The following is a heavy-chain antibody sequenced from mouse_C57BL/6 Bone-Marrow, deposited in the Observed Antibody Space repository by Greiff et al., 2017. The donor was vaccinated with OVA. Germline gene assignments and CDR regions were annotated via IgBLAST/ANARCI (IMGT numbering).Heavy chain of an antibody. Sequence: QLQQSGPELVKPGASVKISCKASGYSFTDYNMNWVKQSNGKSLEWIGVINPNYGTTSYNQKFKGKATLTVDQSSSTAYMQLNSLTSEDSAVYYCARVYYGSSYQAWFAYWGQGTLVTVSA. D-gene: IGHD1-1*01. CDR2: INPNYGTT. V-gene: IGHV1-39*01. CDR1: GYSFTDYN. J-gene: IGHJ3*01. CDR3: ARVYYGSSYQAWFAY.